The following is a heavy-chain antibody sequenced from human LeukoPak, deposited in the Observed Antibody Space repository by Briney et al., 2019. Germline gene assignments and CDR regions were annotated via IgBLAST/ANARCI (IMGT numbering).Heavy chain of an antibody. V-gene: IGHV4-34*01. CDR2: INHSGST. D-gene: IGHD5-24*01. CDR1: GGSFSGYY. J-gene: IGHJ3*02. Sequence: SETLSLTCAVYGGSFSGYYWSWICQPPGKGLEWIGEINHSGSTNYNPSLKSRVTISVDTSKNQFSLKLSSVTAADTAVYYCASTYNPQFGYDAFDIWGQGTMVTVSS. CDR3: ASTYNPQFGYDAFDI.